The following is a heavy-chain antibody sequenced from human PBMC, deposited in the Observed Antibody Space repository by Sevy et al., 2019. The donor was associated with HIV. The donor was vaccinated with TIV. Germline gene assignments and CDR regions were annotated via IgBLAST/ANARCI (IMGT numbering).Heavy chain of an antibody. Sequence: SETLSLTCTVSGGSISGYYWSWIRQPPGKGLEWIGYISYSGSTNYNPSLKSRVTISVDTSKNEFSLKLSSVTAADTAVYYCARSRVMTGTFDYWGPGTLVTVSS. D-gene: IGHD2-21*02. CDR3: ARSRVMTGTFDY. CDR2: ISYSGST. CDR1: GGSISGYY. V-gene: IGHV4-59*01. J-gene: IGHJ4*02.